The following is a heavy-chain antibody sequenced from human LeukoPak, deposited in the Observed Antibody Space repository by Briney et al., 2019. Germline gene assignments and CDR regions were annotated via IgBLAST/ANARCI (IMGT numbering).Heavy chain of an antibody. CDR2: IRYDGSDK. CDR3: AKGFYYCSDGCPQYYYYMDV. D-gene: IGHD2-15*01. CDR1: GFTFSRHD. V-gene: IGHV3-30*02. J-gene: IGHJ6*03. Sequence: GGSLRLSCAASGFTFSRHDMHWVRQAPGKGLEWVAFIRYDGSDKYYADSVKGRFTISRDNSENTLYLQMNSLGPEDTAVYYCAKGFYYCSDGCPQYYYYMDVWGKGTTVIVSS.